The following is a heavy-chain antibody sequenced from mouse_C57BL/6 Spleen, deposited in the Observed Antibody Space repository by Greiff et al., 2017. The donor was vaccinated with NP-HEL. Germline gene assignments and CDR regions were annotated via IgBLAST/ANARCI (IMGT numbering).Heavy chain of an antibody. CDR1: GFTFSSYA. V-gene: IGHV5-4*01. D-gene: IGHD2-1*01. CDR2: ISDGGSYT. J-gene: IGHJ3*01. CDR3: ARDGNHGGFAY. Sequence: EVKLMDSGGGLVKPGGSLKLSCAASGFTFSSYAMSWVRQTPEKRLEWVATISDGGSYTYYPDNVKGRFTISRDNAKNNLYLQMSHLKAEDTAMYYCARDGNHGGFAYWGQGTLVTVSA.